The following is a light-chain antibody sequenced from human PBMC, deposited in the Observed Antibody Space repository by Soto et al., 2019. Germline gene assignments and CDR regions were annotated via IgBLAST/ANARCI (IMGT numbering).Light chain of an antibody. Sequence: EIVMTQSPATLSVSPGERATLSCRASQSVNSNLAWYQQRPGQAPTLLIYGAINRATNISARFSGSGSGTVFTLTLTSLQSEDFAIYYCHQYNTWPRTFGQGTKVEI. CDR3: HQYNTWPRT. J-gene: IGKJ1*01. CDR2: GAI. CDR1: QSVNSN. V-gene: IGKV3D-15*01.